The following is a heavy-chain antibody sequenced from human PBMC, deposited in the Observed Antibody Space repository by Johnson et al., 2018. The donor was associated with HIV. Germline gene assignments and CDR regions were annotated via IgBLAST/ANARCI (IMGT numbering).Heavy chain of an antibody. Sequence: EVQLVESGGGLVQPGGSLRLSCAASGFTFSSYAMHWVRQAPGKGLEYVSAISSNGGRTYYANSVKGRFTISRDNSKNTLYLQMDSLRAEDMAVYYCARRGDRDAFDIWGQGTMVTVSS. CDR2: ISSNGGRT. CDR1: GFTFSSYA. D-gene: IGHD4-17*01. CDR3: ARRGDRDAFDI. J-gene: IGHJ3*02. V-gene: IGHV3-64*01.